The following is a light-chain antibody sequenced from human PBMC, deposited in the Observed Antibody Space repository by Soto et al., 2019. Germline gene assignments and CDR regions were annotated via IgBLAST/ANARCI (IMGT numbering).Light chain of an antibody. J-gene: IGKJ4*01. Sequence: EIVVTQSPATLSLSPGDRATLSCRTSQNVNYYLAWYQQKPGQAPRLLIYDTSNRATGIPPRFSGSGSGTDFTLTISSLEPEDFAVYYCHQRGDWPTFGGGTKV. CDR3: HQRGDWPT. CDR2: DTS. V-gene: IGKV3-11*01. CDR1: QNVNYY.